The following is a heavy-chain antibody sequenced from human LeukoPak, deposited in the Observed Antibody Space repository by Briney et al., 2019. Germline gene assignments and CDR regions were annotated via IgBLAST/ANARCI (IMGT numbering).Heavy chain of an antibody. CDR3: AREGALGYCSSTSCYVDAFDI. Sequence: GGSLRLSCAASGFTFSSYDMHWVRQATGKGLEWVSAIGTAGDTYYPGSVKGRFTISRENAKNSLYLQMNSLRAGDTAVYYCAREGALGYCSSTSCYVDAFDIWGQGTMVTVSS. V-gene: IGHV3-13*01. CDR1: GFTFSSYD. D-gene: IGHD2-2*01. J-gene: IGHJ3*02. CDR2: IGTAGDT.